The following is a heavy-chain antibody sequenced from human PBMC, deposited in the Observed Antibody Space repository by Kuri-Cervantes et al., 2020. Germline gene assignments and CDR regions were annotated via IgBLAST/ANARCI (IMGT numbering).Heavy chain of an antibody. CDR2: IYYSGST. V-gene: IGHV4-59*12. D-gene: IGHD4-17*01. CDR1: GGSISGYY. J-gene: IGHJ2*01. CDR3: ARDTSTVTTYWYSDL. Sequence: SETLSPTCTVSGGSISGYYWSWIRQPPGKGLEWIGYIYYSGSTNYNSSLKSRVTISVDTSKNQFSLKLSSVTAADTAVYYCARDTSTVTTYWYSDLLGRGTLVTVSS.